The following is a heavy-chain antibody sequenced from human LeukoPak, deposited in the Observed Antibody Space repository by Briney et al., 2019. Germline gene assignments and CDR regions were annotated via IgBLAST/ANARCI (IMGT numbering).Heavy chain of an antibody. V-gene: IGHV4-39*07. CDR3: ARSVEGYCRGGSCYSYSYYMDV. D-gene: IGHD2-15*01. J-gene: IGHJ6*03. CDR1: GGSISSSTYY. CDR2: IYYRGST. Sequence: SETLSLTCTVSGGSISSSTYYWGWIRQPPGKGLEWIGNIYYRGSTYYNPSLKSRVTISVDTSKNQFSLKLSSVTAADTAVYYCARSVEGYCRGGSCYSYSYYMDVWGKGTTVTVSS.